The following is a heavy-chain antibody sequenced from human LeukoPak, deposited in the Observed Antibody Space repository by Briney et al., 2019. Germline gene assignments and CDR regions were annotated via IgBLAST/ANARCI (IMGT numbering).Heavy chain of an antibody. CDR1: GYSISSGYY. Sequence: SETLSLTCAVSGYSISSGYYWGWIRQPPGKGLEWIGSTYHSGSTYYNPSLKSRVTISVDTSKNQFSLKLSSVTAADTAVYYCANTLWNPTYSSSWSEYWGQGTLVTVSS. CDR2: TYHSGST. D-gene: IGHD6-13*01. J-gene: IGHJ4*02. V-gene: IGHV4-38-2*01. CDR3: ANTLWNPTYSSSWSEY.